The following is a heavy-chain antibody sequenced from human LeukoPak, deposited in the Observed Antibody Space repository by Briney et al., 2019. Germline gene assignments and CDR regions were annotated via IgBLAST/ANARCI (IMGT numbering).Heavy chain of an antibody. CDR1: GDSISSGDYY. J-gene: IGHJ4*02. CDR2: ISSSGST. V-gene: IGHV4-61*02. Sequence: PSETLSLTCTVSGDSISSGDYYWSWIRQPAGKGLEWIGRISSSGSTNYNPSLKSRVTISVDTSKNQFSLKLSSVTAADTAVYYCAREAYCGGDCYSGFDYWGQGTLVTVSS. CDR3: AREAYCGGDCYSGFDY. D-gene: IGHD2-21*02.